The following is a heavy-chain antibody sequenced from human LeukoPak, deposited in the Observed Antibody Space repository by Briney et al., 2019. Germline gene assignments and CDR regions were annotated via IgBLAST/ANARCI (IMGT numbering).Heavy chain of an antibody. D-gene: IGHD2-15*01. CDR1: GFTFSSYA. CDR2: ISYDGSNK. CDR3: ARGGYCSGGSCYSRYLFDY. Sequence: GRSLRLSCAASGFTFSSYAMHWVRQAPGKGLEWVAVISYDGSNKYYADTVKGRFTISRDNSKNTLYLQMNSLRAEDTAVYYCARGGYCSGGSCYSRYLFDYWGQGTLVTVSS. J-gene: IGHJ4*02. V-gene: IGHV3-30-3*01.